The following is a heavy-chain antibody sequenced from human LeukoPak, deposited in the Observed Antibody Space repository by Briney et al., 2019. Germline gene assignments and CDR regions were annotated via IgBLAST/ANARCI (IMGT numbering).Heavy chain of an antibody. J-gene: IGHJ3*02. D-gene: IGHD3-22*01. V-gene: IGHV3-21*01. Sequence: PGGSLRLSCAATGFTLSGHSMNWVRQAPGKGLEWVSSISSSSSYIYYADSVKGRFTISRDNAKNSLYLQMNSLRAEDTAVYYCARDAYYDSSGYQLSDIWGQGTMVTVSS. CDR1: GFTLSGHS. CDR3: ARDAYYDSSGYQLSDI. CDR2: ISSSSSYI.